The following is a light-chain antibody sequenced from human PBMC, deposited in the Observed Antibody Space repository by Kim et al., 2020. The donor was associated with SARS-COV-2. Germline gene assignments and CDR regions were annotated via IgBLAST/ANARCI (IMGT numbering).Light chain of an antibody. CDR2: GKN. CDR1: SLRSYY. CDR3: NSRDSSGNHVV. V-gene: IGLV3-19*01. J-gene: IGLJ2*01. Sequence: ALGQTVRITCQGDSLRSYYASWYQKKPGQAPVLVIYGKNNRPSGIPDRFSGSSSGNTASLTITGAQAEDEGDYYCNSRDSSGNHVVFGGGTKLTVL.